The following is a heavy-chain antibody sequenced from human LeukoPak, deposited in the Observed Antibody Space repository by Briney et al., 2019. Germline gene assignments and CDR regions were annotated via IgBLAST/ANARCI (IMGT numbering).Heavy chain of an antibody. CDR1: GYTLTELS. Sequence: ASVKVSCKVSGYTLTELSMHWVRRAPGKGLEWMGGFDPEDGETIYAQKFQGRVTMTEDTSTDTAYMELSSLRSEDTAVYYCATDLEKAWIQLWKTPFGYWGQGTLVTVSS. CDR3: ATDLEKAWIQLWKTPFGY. J-gene: IGHJ4*02. D-gene: IGHD5-18*01. CDR2: FDPEDGET. V-gene: IGHV1-24*01.